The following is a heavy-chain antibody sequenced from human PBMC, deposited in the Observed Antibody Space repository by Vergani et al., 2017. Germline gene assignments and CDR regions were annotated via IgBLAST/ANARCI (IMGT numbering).Heavy chain of an antibody. CDR1: GGSVSSGSYY. D-gene: IGHD2-15*01. CDR3: ARERVVVVVAATFGGGAFDI. V-gene: IGHV4-61*10. CDR2: IYYSGST. Sequence: QVQLQESGPGLVKPSETLSLTCTVSGGSVSSGSYYWSWIRQPAGKGLEWIGYIYYSGSTNYNPSLKSRVTISVDTSKNQFSLKLSSVTAADTAVYYCARERVVVVVAATFGGGAFDIWGQGTMVTVSS. J-gene: IGHJ3*02.